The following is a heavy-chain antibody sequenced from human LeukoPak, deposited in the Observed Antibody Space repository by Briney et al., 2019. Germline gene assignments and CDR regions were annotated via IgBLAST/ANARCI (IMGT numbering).Heavy chain of an antibody. V-gene: IGHV4-34*01. J-gene: IGHJ4*02. CDR1: GGSFSGYY. Sequence: SETLSLTCAVYGGSFSGYYWSWIRQPPGKGLQWIGVINHSGSTNYNPSLKSRVTISVDTSKNQFSLKLSSVTAADTAVYYCARAIAVAGLLYYFDYWGQGTLVTVSS. D-gene: IGHD6-19*01. CDR3: ARAIAVAGLLYYFDY. CDR2: INHSGST.